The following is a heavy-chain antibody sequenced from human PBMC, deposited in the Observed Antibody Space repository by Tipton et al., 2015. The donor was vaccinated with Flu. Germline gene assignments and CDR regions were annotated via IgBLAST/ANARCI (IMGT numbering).Heavy chain of an antibody. CDR3: ASYSSSYFDY. Sequence: TLSLTCSVSGGSISGHYWNWIRQPPGKGLEWIGYIYYSGSTHYNPSLKSRVTISVDTSKNQFSLKLSSVTAADTAVYYCASYSSSYFDYWGQGTLVTVSS. CDR2: IYYSGST. D-gene: IGHD6-6*01. CDR1: GGSISGHY. V-gene: IGHV4-59*11. J-gene: IGHJ4*02.